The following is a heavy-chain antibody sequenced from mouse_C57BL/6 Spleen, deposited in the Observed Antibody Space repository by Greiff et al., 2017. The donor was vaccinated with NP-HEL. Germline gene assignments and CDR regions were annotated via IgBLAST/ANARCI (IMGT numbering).Heavy chain of an antibody. J-gene: IGHJ4*01. Sequence: VQLVESGPGLVQPSQSLSITCTVSGFSLTSYGVHWVRQSPGKGLEWLGVIWRGGSTDYNAAFMSRLSITKDNSKSQVFFKMNSLQADDTAIYYCAKTGLMTHYAMDYWGQGTSVTVSS. CDR1: GFSLTSYG. D-gene: IGHD2-13*01. CDR3: AKTGLMTHYAMDY. V-gene: IGHV2-5*01. CDR2: IWRGGST.